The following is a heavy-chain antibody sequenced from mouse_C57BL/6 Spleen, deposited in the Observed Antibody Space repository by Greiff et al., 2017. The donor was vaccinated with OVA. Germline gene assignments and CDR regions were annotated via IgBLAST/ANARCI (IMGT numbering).Heavy chain of an antibody. CDR1: GYTFTDYN. CDR3: AYYYGSSYPHFDY. V-gene: IGHV1-22*01. Sequence: EVQLVESGPELVKPGASVKMSCKASGYTFTDYNMHWVKQSHGKSLEWIGYINPNNGGTSYNQKFKGKATLTVNKSSSTAYMELRSLTSEDSAVYYCAYYYGSSYPHFDYWGQGTTLTVSS. J-gene: IGHJ2*01. CDR2: INPNNGGT. D-gene: IGHD1-1*01.